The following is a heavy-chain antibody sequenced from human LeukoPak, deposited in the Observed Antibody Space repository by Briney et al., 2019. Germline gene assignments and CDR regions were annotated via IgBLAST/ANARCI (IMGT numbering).Heavy chain of an antibody. J-gene: IGHJ6*02. Sequence: GGSLRLSCAASGFTFSSYAMSWVRQAPGKGLEWVSAISGSGGSTYYADSVKGRFTISRDNSKNTLYLQMNSLRAEDTAVYYCAKYSSSWYGEYYYGMDVWGQGTTVTVSS. CDR1: GFTFSSYA. V-gene: IGHV3-23*01. CDR2: ISGSGGST. CDR3: AKYSSSWYGEYYYGMDV. D-gene: IGHD6-13*01.